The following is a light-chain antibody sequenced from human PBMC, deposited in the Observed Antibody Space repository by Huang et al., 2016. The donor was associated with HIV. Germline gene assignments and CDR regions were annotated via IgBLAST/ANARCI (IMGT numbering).Light chain of an antibody. Sequence: AIRITQSPSSLSASTGDKVSITCRASQDINTCLAWYQQKPGKPPSLLIYATSTLQSGVPSRFSGSGSGTDFTLTITHLQSEDFATYYCQQYYSFPLTFGQGSQVEV. J-gene: IGKJ1*01. CDR1: QDINTC. V-gene: IGKV1-8*01. CDR2: ATS. CDR3: QQYYSFPLT.